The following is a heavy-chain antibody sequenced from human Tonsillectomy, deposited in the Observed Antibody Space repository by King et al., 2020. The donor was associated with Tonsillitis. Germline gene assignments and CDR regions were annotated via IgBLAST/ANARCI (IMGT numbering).Heavy chain of an antibody. CDR1: GDTFTGHF. V-gene: IGHV1-2*02. CDR3: ATNALGTDVSAYRDFRH. D-gene: IGHD2-8*01. J-gene: IGHJ1*01. Sequence: QLVQSGAELRKPGASVTVSCRPSGDTFTGHFVHWVRQAPGQGLEWMGWINPKSGDTNYVPKFQGRVTLSGDVSITTAYMGLSNLRPDDTAVYYCATNALGTDVSAYRDFRHWGQGTLVTVSS. CDR2: INPKSGDT.